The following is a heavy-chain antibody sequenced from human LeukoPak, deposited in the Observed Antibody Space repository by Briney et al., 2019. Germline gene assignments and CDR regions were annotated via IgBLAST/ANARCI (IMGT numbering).Heavy chain of an antibody. CDR2: INHSGST. J-gene: IGHJ4*02. CDR1: GGSISSYY. CDR3: ARGVPYCSGGSCYSRQPYYFDS. Sequence: SETLSLTCTVSGGSISSYYWSWIRQPPGKGLEWIGEINHSGSTNYNPSLKSRVTISVDTSKNQFSLKLSSVTAADTAVYYCARGVPYCSGGSCYSRQPYYFDSWGQGTLVTVSS. V-gene: IGHV4-34*01. D-gene: IGHD2-15*01.